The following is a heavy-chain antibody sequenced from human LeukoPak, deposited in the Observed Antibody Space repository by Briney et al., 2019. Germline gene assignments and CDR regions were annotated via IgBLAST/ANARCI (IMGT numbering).Heavy chain of an antibody. V-gene: IGHV4-4*07. Sequence: SETLSLTCSVSAGSICSYYWSWIRQPAGKGLEWIGRIYTTGSTDYSPSLKTRVTMSVDTSKNQFSLKLSSVTAADTAVYYCAREGIAVPSSTGGLDLWGRGTLVSVSS. J-gene: IGHJ2*01. D-gene: IGHD6-19*01. CDR1: AGSICSYY. CDR2: IYTTGST. CDR3: AREGIAVPSSTGGLDL.